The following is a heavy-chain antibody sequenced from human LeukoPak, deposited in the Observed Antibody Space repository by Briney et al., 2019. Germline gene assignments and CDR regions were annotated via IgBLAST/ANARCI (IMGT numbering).Heavy chain of an antibody. Sequence: ASVKVSCKVSGYTFTSYGISWVRQAPGQGLEWMGWISAYNGNTNYAQKLQGRVTMTTDTSTSTAYMELRSLRSDDTAVYYCARTLSLVGATFSDYWGQGTLVTVSS. J-gene: IGHJ4*02. CDR3: ARTLSLVGATFSDY. CDR2: ISAYNGNT. V-gene: IGHV1-18*01. CDR1: GYTFTSYG. D-gene: IGHD1-26*01.